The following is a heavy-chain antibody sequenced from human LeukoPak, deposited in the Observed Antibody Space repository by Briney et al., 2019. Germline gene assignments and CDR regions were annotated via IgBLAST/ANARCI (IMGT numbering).Heavy chain of an antibody. CDR2: ISGSGGST. V-gene: IGHV3-23*01. D-gene: IGHD3-22*01. CDR3: AKDVGGYYDSSGYYYYYYGMDV. J-gene: IGHJ6*02. Sequence: GGSLRLSCAASGFTFSAYYMSWIRQAPGKGLEWVSAISGSGGSTYYADSVKGRFTVSRDNSKNTLYLQMNSLRAEDTAVYYCAKDVGGYYDSSGYYYYYYGMDVWGRGTTVTVSS. CDR1: GFTFSAYY.